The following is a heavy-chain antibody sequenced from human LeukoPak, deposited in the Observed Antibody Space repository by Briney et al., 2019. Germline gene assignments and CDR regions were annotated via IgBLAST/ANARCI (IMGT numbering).Heavy chain of an antibody. CDR3: ARENYYDSSGYSPLVDY. V-gene: IGHV4-39*07. Sequence: SETLSLTCIVFGGSISSSTYYWGWIRQPPGMGLEWIGIIYYSGSTYYNPSLKSRVTISVDTSKNQFSLKLSSVTAADTAVYYCARENYYDSSGYSPLVDYWGQGTLVTVSS. CDR1: GGSISSSTYY. J-gene: IGHJ4*02. D-gene: IGHD3-22*01. CDR2: IYYSGST.